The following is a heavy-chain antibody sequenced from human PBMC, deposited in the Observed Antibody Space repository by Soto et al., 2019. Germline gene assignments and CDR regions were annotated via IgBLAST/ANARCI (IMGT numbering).Heavy chain of an antibody. J-gene: IGHJ4*02. V-gene: IGHV1-8*01. CDR2: MQPSTGRT. CDR1: GYSFTSLD. D-gene: IGHD1-26*01. CDR3: ARGVSAGVDY. Sequence: QVQLVQSGAEVREPGASVKVSCKATGYSFTSLDINWVRQTAGQGLEWMGWMQPSTGRTGYAQKFQSRVTMTRDTSINTADMELTTLTADDTDFYYCARGVSAGVDYWGQVTLVTVAS.